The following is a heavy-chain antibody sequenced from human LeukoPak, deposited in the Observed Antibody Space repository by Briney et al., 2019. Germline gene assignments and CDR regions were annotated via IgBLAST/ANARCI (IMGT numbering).Heavy chain of an antibody. Sequence: GGSLRLSCAASGFTFSTYWMHWVRQTPGKGLVWVSRINTDGSTTNYADSVKGRFTISRDNTKNTLYLQMNSLRAEDTAVYYCARVLQGEWFFDYWGQGTLVTVSS. J-gene: IGHJ4*02. V-gene: IGHV3-74*01. CDR2: INTDGSTT. CDR1: GFTFSTYW. D-gene: IGHD3-3*01. CDR3: ARVLQGEWFFDY.